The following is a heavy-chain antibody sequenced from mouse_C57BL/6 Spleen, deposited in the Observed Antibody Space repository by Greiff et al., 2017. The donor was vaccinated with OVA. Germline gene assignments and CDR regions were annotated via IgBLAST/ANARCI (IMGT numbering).Heavy chain of an antibody. D-gene: IGHD2-5*01. Sequence: QVQLQQPGAELVKPGASVKLSCKASGYTFTSYWMQWVKQRPGQGLEWIGEIDPSDSYTNYNQKFKGKATLTVDTSSSTAYMQLSSLTSEDSAVYYCARKRDSNYVGTFAYWGQGTLVTVSA. J-gene: IGHJ3*01. V-gene: IGHV1-50*01. CDR1: GYTFTSYW. CDR3: ARKRDSNYVGTFAY. CDR2: IDPSDSYT.